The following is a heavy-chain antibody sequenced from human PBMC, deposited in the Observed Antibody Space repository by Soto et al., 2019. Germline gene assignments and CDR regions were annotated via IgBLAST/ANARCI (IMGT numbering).Heavy chain of an antibody. CDR2: IRSKANSYAT. J-gene: IGHJ6*02. CDR3: TRRGSPTWIHHNGGNLYYGMDV. V-gene: IGHV3-73*01. CDR1: GFTFSDSA. Sequence: GGSLRLSCAASGFTFSDSAMHWVRQASGKGLEWVGRIRSKANSYATAYAASVKGRSTISRDDSKNTAYLQMNSLKTEDTAVYYCTRRGSPTWIHHNGGNLYYGMDVWGQGTTVTVSS. D-gene: IGHD5-18*01.